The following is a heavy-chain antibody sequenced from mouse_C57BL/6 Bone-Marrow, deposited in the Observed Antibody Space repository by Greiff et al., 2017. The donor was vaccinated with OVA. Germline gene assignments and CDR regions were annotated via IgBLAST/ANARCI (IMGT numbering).Heavy chain of an antibody. Sequence: QVQLQQSGPGLVQPSQSLSITCTVSGFSLTSYGVHWVRQSPGKGLEWLGVIWSGGSTDYNAAFISSLSISKDNSKSQVFFQINSLQADDTAIYYCASITTVVARYAMDYWGQGTSVTVSS. CDR3: ASITTVVARYAMDY. D-gene: IGHD1-1*01. V-gene: IGHV2-2*01. CDR2: IWSGGST. CDR1: GFSLTSYG. J-gene: IGHJ4*01.